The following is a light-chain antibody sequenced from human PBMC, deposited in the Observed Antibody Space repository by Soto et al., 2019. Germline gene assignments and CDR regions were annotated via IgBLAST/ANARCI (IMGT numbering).Light chain of an antibody. CDR3: QQYGSSGT. CDR2: GAS. Sequence: EIVLTQSPGTLSLSAGERATLSCRASQSVRNNYLAWYHQNPGQAPRLLIYGASNRATGIPDRFSGSGSGTDFTLTISRLEPEDFAVYYCQQYGSSGTFGQGTKVDIK. CDR1: QSVRNNY. V-gene: IGKV3-20*01. J-gene: IGKJ1*01.